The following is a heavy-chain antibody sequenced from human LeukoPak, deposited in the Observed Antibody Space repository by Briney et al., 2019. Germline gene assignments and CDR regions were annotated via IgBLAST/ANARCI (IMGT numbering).Heavy chain of an antibody. CDR1: GFTFRTYA. CDR3: AKGSYDILTGYPYNWFDP. D-gene: IGHD3-9*01. CDR2: ISGSGGST. Sequence: GSLRLSCAASGFTFRTYAMSWVRQAPGKGLEWVSGISGSGGSTYYADSVKGRFTISRDNSKNTLYLQMNSLRAEDTAIYSCAKGSYDILTGYPYNWFDPWGQGTLVTVSS. V-gene: IGHV3-23*01. J-gene: IGHJ5*02.